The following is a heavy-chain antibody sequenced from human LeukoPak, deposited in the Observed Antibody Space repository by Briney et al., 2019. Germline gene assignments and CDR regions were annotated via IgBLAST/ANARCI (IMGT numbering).Heavy chain of an antibody. Sequence: ASVRVSCKASGYTFTSYGISWVRQAPGQGREWMGWISAYNGNTNYAQKLQGRVTMTTDTSTSTAYMELRSLRSDDTAVYYCARAQPHQYSSGWYSPSFYYYYMDVWGKGTTVTVSS. CDR2: ISAYNGNT. J-gene: IGHJ6*03. V-gene: IGHV1-18*01. CDR3: ARAQPHQYSSGWYSPSFYYYYMDV. D-gene: IGHD6-19*01. CDR1: GYTFTSYG.